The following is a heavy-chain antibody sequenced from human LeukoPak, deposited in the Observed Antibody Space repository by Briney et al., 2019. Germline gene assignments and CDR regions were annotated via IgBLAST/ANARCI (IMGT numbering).Heavy chain of an antibody. CDR1: GYSFTSYW. V-gene: IGHV5-10-1*01. J-gene: IGHJ6*04. CDR2: IDPSDSYT. CDR3: ARHPLFRGWYGMDV. D-gene: IGHD3-10*01. Sequence: GESLKISCKGSGYSFTSYWSSWVRQMPGKGLGWRGRIDPSDSYTNYTPTFQGHVTISADKSISTAYLQWSSLKASDTAMYYCARHPLFRGWYGMDVWGKGTTVTVSS.